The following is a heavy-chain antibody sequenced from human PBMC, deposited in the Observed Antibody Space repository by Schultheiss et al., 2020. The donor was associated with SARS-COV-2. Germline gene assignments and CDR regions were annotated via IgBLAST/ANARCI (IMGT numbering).Heavy chain of an antibody. D-gene: IGHD1-1*01. V-gene: IGHV4-61*01. CDR2: IYYSGST. Sequence: SQTLSLTCTVSGGSISSSSYYWGWIRQPPGKGLEWIGYIYYSGSTNYNPSLKSRVTISVDTSKNQFSLKLSSVTAADTAVYYCARENWYDPIYYYYYGMDVWGQGTTVTVSS. CDR1: GGSISSSSYY. CDR3: ARENWYDPIYYYYYGMDV. J-gene: IGHJ6*02.